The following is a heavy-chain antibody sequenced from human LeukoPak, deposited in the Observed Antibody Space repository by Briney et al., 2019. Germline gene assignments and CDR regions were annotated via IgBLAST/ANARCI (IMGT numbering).Heavy chain of an antibody. J-gene: IGHJ5*02. D-gene: IGHD3-3*01. CDR1: GFTFSSYG. Sequence: GGSLRLSCAASGFTFSSYGMHWVRQAPGKGLEWVAFIRYDGSNKYYADSVKGRFTISRDNSKNTLYLQMNSLRAEDTAVYYCAKDYRGRSITIFGVVTGNWFDPWGQGTLVTVSS. CDR2: IRYDGSNK. V-gene: IGHV3-30*02. CDR3: AKDYRGRSITIFGVVTGNWFDP.